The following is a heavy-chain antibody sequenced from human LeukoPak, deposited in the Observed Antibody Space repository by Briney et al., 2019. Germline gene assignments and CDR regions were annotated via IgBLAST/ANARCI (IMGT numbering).Heavy chain of an antibody. Sequence: GGSLRLSCAPSGFTFYYYTMYWVRQGPEKGLEWVSLISMDGVNTFYADSVKGRFTISRDNNKNSLYLQMNGLRTDDTGLYYCVKGRRRGYAYGTLESWGQGTLVTVSS. J-gene: IGHJ4*02. V-gene: IGHV3-43*01. CDR1: GFTFYYYT. CDR2: ISMDGVNT. D-gene: IGHD5-18*01. CDR3: VKGRRRGYAYGTLES.